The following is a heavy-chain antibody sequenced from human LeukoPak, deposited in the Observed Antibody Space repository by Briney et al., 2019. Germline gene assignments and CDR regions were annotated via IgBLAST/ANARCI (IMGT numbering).Heavy chain of an antibody. Sequence: SETLSLTCTVSGGYISSSSYFWGWIRQPPGKGLEWIGSIYYSGSTYYNPSLKSRVTISVDASKNQFSLKLSSVTPADTAIYYCARREGARPMDYWGQGILVTVSS. CDR1: GGYISSSSYF. D-gene: IGHD6-6*01. V-gene: IGHV4-39*01. CDR3: ARREGARPMDY. J-gene: IGHJ4*02. CDR2: IYYSGST.